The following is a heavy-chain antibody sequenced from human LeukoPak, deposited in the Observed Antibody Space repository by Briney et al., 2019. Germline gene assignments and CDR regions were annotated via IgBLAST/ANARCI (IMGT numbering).Heavy chain of an antibody. CDR3: TRGYYYDSSGYYYVWFDP. J-gene: IGHJ5*02. CDR2: IRSKAYGGTT. CDR1: GFTFGDYA. Sequence: GGSLRLSCTASGFTFGDYAMSWVRQAPGKGLKWVGFIRSKAYGGTTEYAASVKGRFTISRDDSKSIAYLQMNSLKTEDTAVYYCTRGYYYDSSGYYYVWFDPWGQGTLVTVSS. V-gene: IGHV3-49*04. D-gene: IGHD3-22*01.